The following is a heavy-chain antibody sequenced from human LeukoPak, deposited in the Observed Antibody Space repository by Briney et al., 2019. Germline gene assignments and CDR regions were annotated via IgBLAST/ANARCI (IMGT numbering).Heavy chain of an antibody. Sequence: SETLSLTCTVSGGSISSGSYYWSWIRQPPGKGLEWIGYIYYSGSTNYNPSLKSRVTISVDTSKNQFPLKLSSVTAADTAVYYCARRLDTAMLFDPWGQGTLVTVSS. CDR1: GGSISSGSYY. CDR3: ARRLDTAMLFDP. J-gene: IGHJ5*02. CDR2: IYYSGST. V-gene: IGHV4-61*01. D-gene: IGHD5-18*01.